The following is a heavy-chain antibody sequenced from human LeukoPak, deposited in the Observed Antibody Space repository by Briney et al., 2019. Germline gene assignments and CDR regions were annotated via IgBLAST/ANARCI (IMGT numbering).Heavy chain of an antibody. CDR1: GGSISSGGYY. V-gene: IGHV4-61*08. J-gene: IGHJ6*02. D-gene: IGHD6-19*01. CDR3: ARIAVAGTGYYGMDV. CDR2: IYHSGST. Sequence: SETLSLTCTVSGGSISSGGYYWSWIRQPPGKGLEWIGYIYHSGSTNYNPSLKSRVTISVDTSKNQFSLKLSSVTAADTAVYYCARIAVAGTGYYGMDVWGQGTTVTVSS.